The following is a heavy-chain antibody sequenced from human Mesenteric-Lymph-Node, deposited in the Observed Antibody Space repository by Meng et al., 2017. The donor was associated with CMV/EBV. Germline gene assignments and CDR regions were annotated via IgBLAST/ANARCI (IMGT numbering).Heavy chain of an antibody. CDR3: TRPLGSGSGWWFDP. CDR2: IRTKADNYAT. Sequence: GESLKISCVASGFTFSGSTMHWVRQASGKGLEWVGRIRTKADNYATLYDASVKGRFTISRDDSKNTAYLQINSLKTEDTAVYYCTRPLGSGSGWWFDPWGQGTLVTVSS. J-gene: IGHJ5*02. V-gene: IGHV3-73*01. CDR1: GFTFSGST. D-gene: IGHD3-10*01.